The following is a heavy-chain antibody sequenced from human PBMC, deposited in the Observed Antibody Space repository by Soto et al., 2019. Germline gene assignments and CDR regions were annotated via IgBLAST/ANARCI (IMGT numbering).Heavy chain of an antibody. CDR3: ARATPFPQCLVRRHYYGMDV. CDR1: GGSISSSNW. V-gene: IGHV4-4*02. CDR2: IYHSGST. Sequence: QVQLQESGPGLVKPSGTLSLTCAVSGGSISSSNWWSWVRQPPGKGLEWIGEIYHSGSTNYNPSLKSRVTISVDKSKNQFSLKLSSVTAADTAVYYCARATPFPQCLVRRHYYGMDVWGQGTTVTVSS. J-gene: IGHJ6*02. D-gene: IGHD6-19*01.